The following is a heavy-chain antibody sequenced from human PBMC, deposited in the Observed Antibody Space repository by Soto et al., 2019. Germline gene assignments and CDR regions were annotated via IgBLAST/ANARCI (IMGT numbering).Heavy chain of an antibody. J-gene: IGHJ4*02. V-gene: IGHV1-18*01. CDR3: ARDSPPVDY. CDR2: ISAYNGNK. Sequence: QVQLVQSGAEVKKPGASLKVSCKPSGYTFNSYGISWVRQAPGQGLEWMGWISAYNGNKKYAQKLQGRVTMTTDTSTSTAYMELRRLSSDDTAVYYCARDSPPVDYWGEGTLVTVSS. CDR1: GYTFNSYG.